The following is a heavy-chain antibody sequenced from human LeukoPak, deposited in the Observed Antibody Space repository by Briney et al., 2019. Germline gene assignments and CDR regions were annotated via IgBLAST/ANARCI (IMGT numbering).Heavy chain of an antibody. J-gene: IGHJ6*03. CDR2: VYYSGST. D-gene: IGHD5-12*01. CDR3: ARTTEGYAGGPGYSYYYYMDV. V-gene: IGHV4-39*07. CDR1: GGSISSSSYY. Sequence: SETLSLTCTVSGGSISSSSYYWGWIRQPPGKGLEWIGSVYYSGSTYYNPSLKSRVTISVDTSKNQVSLKLRSVTAADTAVYYCARTTEGYAGGPGYSYYYYMDVWGKGTTVTISS.